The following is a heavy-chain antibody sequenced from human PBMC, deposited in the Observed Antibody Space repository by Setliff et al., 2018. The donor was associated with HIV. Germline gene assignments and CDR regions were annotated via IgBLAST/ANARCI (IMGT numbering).Heavy chain of an antibody. CDR2: LNAGDGDS. Sequence: SVKVSCKASGYSFTTYAIHWVRQAPGQRLEWMGWLNAGDGDSGPSQEFRGSVIFTRDTSASTAYMELTSLRSDDTAVYYCAKSRVGFSVPYDAFDIWGQGTMVTVSS. J-gene: IGHJ3*02. CDR1: GYSFTTYA. D-gene: IGHD1-26*01. V-gene: IGHV1-3*01. CDR3: AKSRVGFSVPYDAFDI.